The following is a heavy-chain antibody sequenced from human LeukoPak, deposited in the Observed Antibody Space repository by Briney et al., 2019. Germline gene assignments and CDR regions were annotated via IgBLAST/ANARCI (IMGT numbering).Heavy chain of an antibody. Sequence: GASVKVSCKASGGTFSSYAISWVRQAPGQGLEWMGGIIPIFGTANYAQKFQGRVTITADESTSTAYMELSSLRSEYTAVYYCARGGSGSSSLSYPGTLYYWGQGTLVTVSS. CDR2: IIPIFGTA. CDR1: GGTFSSYA. V-gene: IGHV1-69*01. D-gene: IGHD3-10*01. CDR3: ARGGSGSSSLSYPGTLYY. J-gene: IGHJ4*02.